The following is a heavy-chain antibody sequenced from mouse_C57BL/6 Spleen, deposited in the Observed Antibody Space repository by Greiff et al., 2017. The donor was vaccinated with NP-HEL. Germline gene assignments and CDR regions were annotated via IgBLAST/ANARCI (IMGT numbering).Heavy chain of an antibody. V-gene: IGHV3-6*01. D-gene: IGHD2-2*01. Sequence: EVKLQESGPGLVKPSQSLSLTCSVTGYSITSGYYWNWIRQFPGNKLEWMGYISYDGSNNYNPSIKNPISITRDTSKNQFFLKLNSVTTEDTATYYCAREGKSTMVTTGYEMDYWGQGTSVTVSS. CDR2: ISYDGSN. J-gene: IGHJ4*01. CDR1: GYSITSGYY. CDR3: AREGKSTMVTTGYEMDY.